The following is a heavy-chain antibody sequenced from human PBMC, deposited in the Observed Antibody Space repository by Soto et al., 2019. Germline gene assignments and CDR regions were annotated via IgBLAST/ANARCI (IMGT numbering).Heavy chain of an antibody. J-gene: IGHJ4*02. Sequence: GASVKVSCKASGGTFSSYAISWVRQAPGQGLEWMGGIIPIFGTANYAQKSQGRVTITADESTSTAYMELSSLRSEDTAVYYCARAPPLRFLEWPNYFDYWGPGTLVTVSS. V-gene: IGHV1-69*13. CDR1: GGTFSSYA. CDR2: IIPIFGTA. D-gene: IGHD3-3*01. CDR3: ARAPPLRFLEWPNYFDY.